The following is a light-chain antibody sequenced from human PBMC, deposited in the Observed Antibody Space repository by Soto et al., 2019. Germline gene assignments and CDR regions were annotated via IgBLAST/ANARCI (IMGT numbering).Light chain of an antibody. J-gene: IGKJ1*01. CDR1: QNISRF. CDR2: GVS. CDR3: QQSYNSPLT. V-gene: IGKV1-39*01. Sequence: DIQMTQSPSSLSASVGDRVTITCRSSQNISRFLNWYQQKQGRAPNLLIYGVSTLQVGVPSRFSGSGFGTDFSLTISSLQPADFGTYFCQQSYNSPLTFGQGTKVEFK.